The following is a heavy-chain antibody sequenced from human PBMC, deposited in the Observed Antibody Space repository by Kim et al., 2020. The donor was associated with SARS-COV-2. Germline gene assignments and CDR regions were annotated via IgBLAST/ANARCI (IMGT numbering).Heavy chain of an antibody. CDR2: ISYDGSNK. D-gene: IGHD6-6*01. CDR1: GFTFSSYD. J-gene: IGHJ4*02. Sequence: GGSLRLSCAASGFTFSSYDMHWVRQAPGKGLEWVAVISYDGSNKYYADSVKGRFTISRDNSKNTLYLQMNSLRAEDTAVYYCARDAPSIAAHGKDYWGQGTLVTVSS. CDR3: ARDAPSIAAHGKDY. V-gene: IGHV3-30-3*01.